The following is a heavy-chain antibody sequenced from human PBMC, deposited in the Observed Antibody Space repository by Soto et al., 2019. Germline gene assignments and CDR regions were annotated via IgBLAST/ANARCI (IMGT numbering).Heavy chain of an antibody. CDR3: ARLVGATSWFDP. J-gene: IGHJ5*02. CDR2: ISSSGSTI. Sequence: PGGSLRLSCAASGFTFSSYEMNWVRQAPGKGLEWVSYISSSGSTIYYADSVKGRFTISRDNAKNSLYLQMNSLRAEDTAVYYCARLVGATSWFDPWGQGTLVTVSS. D-gene: IGHD1-26*01. CDR1: GFTFSSYE. V-gene: IGHV3-48*03.